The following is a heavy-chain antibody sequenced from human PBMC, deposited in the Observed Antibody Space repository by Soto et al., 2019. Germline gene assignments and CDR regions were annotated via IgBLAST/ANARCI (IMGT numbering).Heavy chain of an antibody. CDR1: GFTVSSNY. CDR2: IYSGGST. Sequence: GGSLRLSCAASGFTVSSNYMSWVRQAPGKGLERVSVIYSGGSTYYADSVKGRFTISRDNSKNTLYLQMNSLRAEDTAVYYCAGSSSWYPSYGMDVWGQGTTVTVSS. J-gene: IGHJ6*02. CDR3: AGSSSWYPSYGMDV. D-gene: IGHD6-13*01. V-gene: IGHV3-53*01.